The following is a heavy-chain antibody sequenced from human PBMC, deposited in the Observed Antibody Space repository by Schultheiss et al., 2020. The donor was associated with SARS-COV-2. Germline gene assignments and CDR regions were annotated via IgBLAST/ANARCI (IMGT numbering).Heavy chain of an antibody. Sequence: GGSLRLYCAASGFTFSSYAMSWVRQAPGKGLEWVSAISGSGGSTYYADSVKGRFTISRDNSKNSLYLQMNSLRAEDTAVYYCARDGGIVGGYYFDYWGQGTLVTVSS. J-gene: IGHJ4*02. CDR2: ISGSGGST. CDR3: ARDGGIVGGYYFDY. D-gene: IGHD1-26*01. CDR1: GFTFSSYA. V-gene: IGHV3-23*01.